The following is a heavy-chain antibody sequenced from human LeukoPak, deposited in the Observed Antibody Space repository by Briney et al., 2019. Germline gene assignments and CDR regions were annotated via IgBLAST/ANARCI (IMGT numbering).Heavy chain of an antibody. D-gene: IGHD5-24*01. Sequence: GESLKISCKGSGYSFTSYWIGWVRQMPGKGLEWMGIIYPGDSDTRYSPSFQGQVAISADKSISTAYLQWSSLKASDTAMYYCARPEDRDGYNFSYWGQGTLVTVSS. J-gene: IGHJ4*02. CDR3: ARPEDRDGYNFSY. V-gene: IGHV5-51*01. CDR2: IYPGDSDT. CDR1: GYSFTSYW.